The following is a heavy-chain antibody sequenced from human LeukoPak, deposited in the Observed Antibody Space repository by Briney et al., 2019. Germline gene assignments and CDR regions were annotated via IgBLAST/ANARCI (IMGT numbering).Heavy chain of an antibody. CDR3: ARSELRGSGSYSAPRTTDAFDI. CDR1: GFTFSSYA. V-gene: IGHV3-30*04. D-gene: IGHD3-10*01. Sequence: PGGSLRLSCAASGFTFSSYAMHWVRQAPGKGLEWVAVISYDGSNKYYADSVKGRFTISRDNSKNTLYLQMNSLRAEDTAVYYCARSELRGSGSYSAPRTTDAFDIWGQGTMVTVSS. J-gene: IGHJ3*02. CDR2: ISYDGSNK.